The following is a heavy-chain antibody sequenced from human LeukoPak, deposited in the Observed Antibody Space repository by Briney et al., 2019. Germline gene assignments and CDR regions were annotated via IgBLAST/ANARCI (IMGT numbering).Heavy chain of an antibody. CDR1: GGSISSYY. D-gene: IGHD5-12*01. V-gene: IGHV4-59*01. J-gene: IGHJ6*02. CDR2: IYYSGST. CDR3: ARDAPYLDYGYDPGYYYGMDV. Sequence: SETLSLTCTVSGGSISSYYWSWIRQPPGKGLEWIGYIYYSGSTNYNPTLKSRVTISVDTSKNQFSLKLSSVTAADTAVYYCARDAPYLDYGYDPGYYYGMDVWGQGTTVTVSS.